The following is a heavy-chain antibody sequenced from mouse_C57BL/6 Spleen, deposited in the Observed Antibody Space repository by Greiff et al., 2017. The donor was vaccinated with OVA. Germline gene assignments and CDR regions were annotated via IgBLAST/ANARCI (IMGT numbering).Heavy chain of an antibody. CDR3: ASYAIPAWCAY. CDR1: GFTFSSYA. D-gene: IGHD6-5*01. Sequence: EVHLVEPGGGLVKPGGSLKLSCAASGFTFSSYAMSWVRQTPEKSLEWVATISDGGSYTYYPDNVKGRFTFSRDTSTNHLSLQMSHLTSEDTALYYWASYAIPAWCAYWGEGILLTVSA. J-gene: IGHJ3*01. CDR2: ISDGGSYT. V-gene: IGHV5-4*01.